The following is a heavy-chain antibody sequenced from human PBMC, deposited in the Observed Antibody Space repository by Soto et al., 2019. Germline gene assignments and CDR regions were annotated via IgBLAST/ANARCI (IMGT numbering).Heavy chain of an antibody. CDR1: GYTFTSYA. J-gene: IGHJ6*02. CDR2: INAGNGNT. Sequence: GASXKVSCKASGYTFTSYAMHWVRQAPGQRLEWMGWINAGNGNTKYSQKFQGRVTITRDTSASTAYMEPSSLRSEDTAVYYCARDPAWSTDYGMDVWGQGTTVTVSS. CDR3: ARDPAWSTDYGMDV. V-gene: IGHV1-3*01. D-gene: IGHD1-26*01.